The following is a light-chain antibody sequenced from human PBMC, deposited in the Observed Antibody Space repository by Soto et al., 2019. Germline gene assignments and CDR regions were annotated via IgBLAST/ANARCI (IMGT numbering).Light chain of an antibody. J-gene: IGKJ2*01. CDR1: QSISSW. Sequence: DLQMTQSPSTLSASVGDRVTITCRASQSISSWLAWYQQKPGKAPNLLIYKASTLGSGVPSRFSGGGSGTEFTLTISSLQPDDFATYYCQQHSSSSPYTFGQGTKLEIK. CDR3: QQHSSSSPYT. CDR2: KAS. V-gene: IGKV1-5*03.